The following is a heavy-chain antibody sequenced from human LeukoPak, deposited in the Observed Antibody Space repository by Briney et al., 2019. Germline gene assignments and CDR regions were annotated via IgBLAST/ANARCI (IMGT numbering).Heavy chain of an antibody. CDR3: ANLLRYFDWLKETY. J-gene: IGHJ4*02. CDR1: GDSVSSNSAT. Sequence: SQTLSLTCAISGDSVSSNSATWIWIRQSPSRGLERVGRTYYRSMCFNDFALSVKSRITINPDTSKNQFSLQMNSVTPEDTAVFYCANLLRYFDWLKETYWGQGTLVTVSS. D-gene: IGHD3-9*01. V-gene: IGHV6-1*01. CDR2: TYYRSMCFN.